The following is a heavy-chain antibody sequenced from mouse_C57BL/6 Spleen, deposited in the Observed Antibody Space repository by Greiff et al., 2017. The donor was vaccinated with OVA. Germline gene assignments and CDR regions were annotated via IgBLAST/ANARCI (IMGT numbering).Heavy chain of an antibody. Sequence: QVQLKESGPELVKPGASVKISCKASGYAFSSSWMNWVKQRPGKGLEWIGRIYPGDGDTNYNGKFKGKATLTADKSSSTAYMQLSSLTSEDSAVYFCARSRTGRQLGNYFDYWGQGTTLTVSS. CDR1: GYAFSSSW. CDR3: ARSRTGRQLGNYFDY. J-gene: IGHJ2*01. V-gene: IGHV1-82*01. CDR2: IYPGDGDT. D-gene: IGHD3-2*01.